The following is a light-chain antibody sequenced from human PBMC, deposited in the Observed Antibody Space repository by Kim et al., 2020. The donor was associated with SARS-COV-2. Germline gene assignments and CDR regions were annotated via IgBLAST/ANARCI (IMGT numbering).Light chain of an antibody. CDR1: QSISSY. Sequence: DIQMTQSPSSLSASVGDRVTITCRASQSISSYLNWYQQKPGKAPKLLIYAASSLQSGVPSRFSGSGSGTDFTLTISSLQPEDFATYYRQQRYSTPRGSFRQGPKVEIK. V-gene: IGKV1-39*01. CDR3: QQRYSTPRGS. CDR2: AAS. J-gene: IGKJ2*03.